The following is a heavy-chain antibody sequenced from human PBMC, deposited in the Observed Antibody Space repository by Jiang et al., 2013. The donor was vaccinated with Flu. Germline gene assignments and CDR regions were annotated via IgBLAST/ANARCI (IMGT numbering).Heavy chain of an antibody. CDR3: ARDSDYGMDV. J-gene: IGHJ6*02. CDR1: GASMHGHY. CDR2: LFYTDST. Sequence: GLVKPSETLSLTCTVSGASMHGHYWSWIRQPPGKGLEWIGYLFYTDSTTYNPSLNSRVTISADKSKGQFSLKLTSVSAADTAVYYCARDSDYGMDVWGQGTTVIVSS. V-gene: IGHV4-59*11.